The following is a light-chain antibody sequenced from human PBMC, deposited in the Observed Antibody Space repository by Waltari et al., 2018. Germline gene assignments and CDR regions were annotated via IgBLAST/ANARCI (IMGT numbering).Light chain of an antibody. J-gene: IGLJ2*01. CDR1: YSNIGSNY. CDR2: NNN. CDR3: AAWDDNLRGV. Sequence: QSVLTQPPSASGTPGQRVTISCSGSYSNIGSNYVYWYQRLPGTAPKPLIFNNNPRPSGGPDRFSGPKSGPAASLAISGLRSEDEADYYCAAWDDNLRGVFGGGTRLAVL. V-gene: IGLV1-47*01.